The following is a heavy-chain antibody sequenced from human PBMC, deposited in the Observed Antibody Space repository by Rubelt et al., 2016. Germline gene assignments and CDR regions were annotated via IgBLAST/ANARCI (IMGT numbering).Heavy chain of an antibody. CDR3: ARISSGSGWLGD. V-gene: IGHV4-34*02. J-gene: IGHJ4*02. CDR1: GGSFSGYY. D-gene: IGHD6-19*01. CDR2: INDGGST. Sequence: QVQLQQWGAGLLKPSETLSLTCAVYGGSFSGYYWSWIRQPPGKGLEWIGEINDGGSTNLNPSHKSRVRLSVDNLKNQFALKVTSVTAADTTVYYCARISSGSGWLGDWGQGNLVTVSS.